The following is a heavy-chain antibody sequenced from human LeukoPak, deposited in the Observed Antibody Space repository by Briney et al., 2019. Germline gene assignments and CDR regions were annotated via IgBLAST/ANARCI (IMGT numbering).Heavy chain of an antibody. CDR3: ARDSASSGLSG. Sequence: PGGSLRLSCAASGFTFSSYGMHWVRQAPGKGLEWVAVIWYDGSNKYYADSVKGRFTISRDNSKNTLYLQMNSLRAEDTAVYYCARDSASSGLSGWGQGTLVTVSS. V-gene: IGHV3-33*01. CDR1: GFTFSSYG. D-gene: IGHD3-22*01. J-gene: IGHJ4*02. CDR2: IWYDGSNK.